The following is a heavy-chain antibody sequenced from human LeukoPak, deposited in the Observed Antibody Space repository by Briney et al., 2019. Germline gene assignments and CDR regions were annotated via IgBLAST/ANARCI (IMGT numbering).Heavy chain of an antibody. CDR1: GGSISISNYF. V-gene: IGHV4-61*05. Sequence: SETLSLTCTVSGGSISISNYFWNWIRQPPGKGLEWIGNLFYSGSTNYNPSLKSRVTISVDTSKNQFSLKLSSVTAADTAVYYCARGLQYYDYWGQGTLVTVSS. D-gene: IGHD4-11*01. CDR2: LFYSGST. CDR3: ARGLQYYDY. J-gene: IGHJ4*02.